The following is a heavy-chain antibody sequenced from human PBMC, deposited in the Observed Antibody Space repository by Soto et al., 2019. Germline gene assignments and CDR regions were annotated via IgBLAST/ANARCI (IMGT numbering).Heavy chain of an antibody. V-gene: IGHV3-30-3*01. J-gene: IGHJ5*02. CDR3: ARDITIFGVVIRYRNWFGP. D-gene: IGHD3-3*01. CDR2: ISYDGSNK. CDR1: GFTFSSYA. Sequence: PXESLRLSFAASGFTFSSYAMHWVRQAPGKGLEWVAVISYDGSNKYYADSVKGRFTISRDNSKNTLYLQMNSLRAEDTAVYYCARDITIFGVVIRYRNWFGPWGQGTLVTVSS.